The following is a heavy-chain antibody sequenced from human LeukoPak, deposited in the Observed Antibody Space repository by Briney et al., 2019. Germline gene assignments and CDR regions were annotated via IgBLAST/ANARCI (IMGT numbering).Heavy chain of an antibody. J-gene: IGHJ5*02. CDR3: ARDDCSSTSCEENWFDP. D-gene: IGHD2-2*01. Sequence: PGGSLRLSCAASGFTFSSYWMHGVRQAPGKGLVWVSRINSDGSSTSYADSVKGRFTISRDNAKNTLYLQMNSLRAEDTAVYYCARDDCSSTSCEENWFDPWGQGTLVTVSS. V-gene: IGHV3-74*01. CDR2: INSDGSST. CDR1: GFTFSSYW.